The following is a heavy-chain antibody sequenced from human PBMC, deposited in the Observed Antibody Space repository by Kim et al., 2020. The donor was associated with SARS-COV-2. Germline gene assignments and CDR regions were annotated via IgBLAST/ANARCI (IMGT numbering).Heavy chain of an antibody. CDR1: GFTLRKYA. CDR3: AKDLQQSSEYTSGWFSYFYYGMDV. D-gene: IGHD6-19*01. CDR2: ISGSGVST. V-gene: IGHV3-23*01. J-gene: IGHJ6*02. Sequence: GGSLRLSCAASGFTLRKYAMNWVRQAPGKGLEWVSGISGSGVSTHYADSVKGRFTISRDDSKDTLYLEMNSLRAEDTAVYYCAKDLQQSSEYTSGWFSYFYYGMDVWGQGTTVTVSS.